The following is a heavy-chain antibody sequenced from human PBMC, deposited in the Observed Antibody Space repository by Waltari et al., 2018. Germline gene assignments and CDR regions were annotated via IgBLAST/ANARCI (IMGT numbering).Heavy chain of an antibody. CDR1: GFPFRAHW. D-gene: IGHD1-1*01. CDR3: AREGNWNFDY. Sequence: EVQLVASGGRLVQPWWSLRPSCVASGFPFRAHWVPWGRKAAGKGLQGVANRKQDGSVENYVDSVRGRFTLSRDNAKNSVYLQMNSMRDEDTAVYYCAREGNWNFDYWGQGTLVTVSS. V-gene: IGHV3-7*01. CDR2: RKQDGSVE. J-gene: IGHJ4*02.